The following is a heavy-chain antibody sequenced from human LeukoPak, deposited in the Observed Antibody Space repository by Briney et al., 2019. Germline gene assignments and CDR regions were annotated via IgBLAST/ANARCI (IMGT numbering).Heavy chain of an antibody. J-gene: IGHJ4*02. V-gene: IGHV1-2*02. D-gene: IGHD4-17*01. CDR2: INPNSGGT. CDR1: GYTFTGYY. Sequence: SVKVSCKASGYTFTGYYMHWVRQAPGQGLEWMGWINPNSGGTNYAQKFQGRVTMTRDTSISTAYMELSRLRSDDTAVYYCARAETTVTTFDYWGQGTLVTVSS. CDR3: ARAETTVTTFDY.